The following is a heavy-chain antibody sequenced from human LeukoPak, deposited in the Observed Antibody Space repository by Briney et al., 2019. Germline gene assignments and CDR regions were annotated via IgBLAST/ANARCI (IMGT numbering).Heavy chain of an antibody. D-gene: IGHD2-2*01. Sequence: QPGGSLRLSCAVYTFTFYYNYRLGPRQAQGKGLVWVSRVNNDGSSTNYADSVKGRFTISRDNAKNTLYLQMHSLRAEDTAVYYCATTSNILIHHDYWGQGTLVTVSS. CDR1: TFTFYYNY. J-gene: IGHJ4*02. CDR2: VNNDGSST. V-gene: IGHV3-74*01. CDR3: ATTSNILIHHDY.